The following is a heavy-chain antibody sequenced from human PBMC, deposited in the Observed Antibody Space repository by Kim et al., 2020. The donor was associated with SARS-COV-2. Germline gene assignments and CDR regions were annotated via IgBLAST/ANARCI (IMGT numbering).Heavy chain of an antibody. D-gene: IGHD2-15*01. J-gene: IGHJ6*02. CDR1: GGSFSGYY. Sequence: SETLSLTCAVYGGSFSGYYWSWIRQPPGKGLEWIGEINHSGSTNYNPSLKSRVTISVDTSKNQFSLKLSSVTAADTAVYYCARVLVVVVAPLYYYYYGMDVWGQGTTVTVSS. CDR2: INHSGST. CDR3: ARVLVVVVAPLYYYYYGMDV. V-gene: IGHV4-34*01.